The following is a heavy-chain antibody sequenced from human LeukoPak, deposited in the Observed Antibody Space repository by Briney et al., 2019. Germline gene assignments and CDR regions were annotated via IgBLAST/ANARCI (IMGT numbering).Heavy chain of an antibody. CDR3: ARHSEGPVNDAFDI. V-gene: IGHV3-48*02. Sequence: GSLRLSCAASGFIFSNYSVSWVRQAPGKGLEWVSYISGSSSFIYYADSVQGRFTISRDNAKNSLYLQMNSLRDEDTAVYYCARHSEGPVNDAFDIWGQGTKVTVSS. J-gene: IGHJ3*02. CDR2: ISGSSSFI. D-gene: IGHD2-2*01. CDR1: GFIFSNYS.